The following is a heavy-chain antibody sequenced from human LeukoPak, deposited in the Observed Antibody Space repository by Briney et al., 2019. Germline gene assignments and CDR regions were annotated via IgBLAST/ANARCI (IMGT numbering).Heavy chain of an antibody. Sequence: GGSLRLSCAASGFSFSIYSMNWLRQASGKGLEWVSYISSSSSTIYYADSVKGRFTISRDNAKNSLYLQMNSLRAEDTAVYYCARDLRPGVLYSYGPPGGFDYWGQGTLVTVSS. J-gene: IGHJ4*02. V-gene: IGHV3-48*01. CDR1: GFSFSIYS. CDR3: ARDLRPGVLYSYGPPGGFDY. D-gene: IGHD5-18*01. CDR2: ISSSSSTI.